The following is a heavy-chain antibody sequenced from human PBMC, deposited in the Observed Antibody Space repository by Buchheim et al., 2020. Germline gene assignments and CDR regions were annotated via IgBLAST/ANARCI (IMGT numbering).Heavy chain of an antibody. CDR1: GFTFSSYW. Sequence: EVQLVESGGGLVQPGGSLRLSCAASGFTFSSYWMHWVCQAPGKGLVWVSRINSDGSSASYADSVKGRFTISRDNAKNTLYLQMNSLRAEDTAVYYCARAGPYSSGWRSGVGIDYWGQGTL. V-gene: IGHV3-74*01. CDR3: ARAGPYSSGWRSGVGIDY. CDR2: INSDGSSA. J-gene: IGHJ4*02. D-gene: IGHD6-19*01.